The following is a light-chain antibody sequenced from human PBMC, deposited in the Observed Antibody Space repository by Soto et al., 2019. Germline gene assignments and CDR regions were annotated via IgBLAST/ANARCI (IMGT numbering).Light chain of an antibody. CDR2: LGS. J-gene: IGKJ1*01. V-gene: IGKV2-28*01. Sequence: DIVTTQSPLSLPVTTGEPASISCRSSQSLLHSNGYNYLDWYLQKPGQSPQLLIYLGSNRASGVPDRFSGSGSGTDFTLKISRVEAEDVGVYYCMQALQTPRMFGQGTKVEIK. CDR1: QSLLHSNGYNY. CDR3: MQALQTPRM.